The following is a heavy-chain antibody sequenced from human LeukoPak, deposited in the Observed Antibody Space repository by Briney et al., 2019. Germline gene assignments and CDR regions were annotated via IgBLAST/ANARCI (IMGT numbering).Heavy chain of an antibody. J-gene: IGHJ5*02. CDR1: GFTFSSYW. V-gene: IGHV3-7*01. CDR2: IKQDGSEK. D-gene: IGHD4-17*01. Sequence: GGSLRLSCAASGFTFSSYWMSWVRQAPGKGLEWVAEIKQDGSEKYYVDSVKGRFTISRDNAKNSLYLQMNSLRAEDTAVYYCARTTVTGDYDWFDPWGQGTLVTVSP. CDR3: ARTTVTGDYDWFDP.